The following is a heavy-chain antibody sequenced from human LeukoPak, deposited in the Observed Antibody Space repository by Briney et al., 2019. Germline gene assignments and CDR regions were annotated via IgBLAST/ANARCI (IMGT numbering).Heavy chain of an antibody. D-gene: IGHD5-24*01. CDR2: IYYSGST. J-gene: IGHJ6*03. V-gene: IGHV4-59*08. CDR1: GGSISSYY. CDR3: ARLSRDGYNYYYYYYYMDV. Sequence: SETLSLTCTVPGGSISSYYWSWIRQPPGKGLEWIGYIYYSGSTNYNPSLKSRVTISVDTSKNQFSLKLSSVTAADTAVYYCARLSRDGYNYYYYYYYMDVWGKGTTVTVSS.